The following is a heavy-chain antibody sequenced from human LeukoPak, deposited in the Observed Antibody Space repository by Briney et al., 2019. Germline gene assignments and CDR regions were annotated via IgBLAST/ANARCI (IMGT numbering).Heavy chain of an antibody. CDR1: GGTFSSYA. V-gene: IGHV1-69*05. CDR2: IIPIFGTA. J-gene: IGHJ3*02. D-gene: IGHD2-15*01. Sequence: SVKVSCKASGGTFSSYAISWVRQAPGQGLEWMGGIIPIFGTANYAQKFQGRVTITTDESTSTAYMELSSLRSEDTAVYYCARVSRSGGRAHAFDIWGQGTMVTVSS. CDR3: ARVSRSGGRAHAFDI.